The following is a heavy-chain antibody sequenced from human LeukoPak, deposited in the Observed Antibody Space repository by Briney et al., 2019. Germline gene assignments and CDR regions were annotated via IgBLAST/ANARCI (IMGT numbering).Heavy chain of an antibody. CDR3: ARGLGSTTKC. J-gene: IGHJ4*01. Sequence: SETLSLTCAVYGGSFSGYYWSWIRQPPGKGLEWIGEINHSGSINYNPSLKSRVTISVDTSKNQFSLKLSSVTAADTAVYYCARGLGSTTKCWGHRTLVTVSS. V-gene: IGHV4-34*01. CDR2: INHSGSI. D-gene: IGHD4-17*01. CDR1: GGSFSGYY.